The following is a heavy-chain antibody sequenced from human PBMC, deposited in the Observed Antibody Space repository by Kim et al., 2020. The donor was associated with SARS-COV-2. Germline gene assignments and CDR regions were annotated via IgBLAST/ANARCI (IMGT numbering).Heavy chain of an antibody. V-gene: IGHV7-4-1*02. Sequence: ASVKVSCKASGYTFTSYAMNWVRQAPGQGLEWMGWINTNTGNPTYAQGFTGRFVFSLDTSVSTAYLQISSLKAEDTAVYYCARVSPGRFLNIVVVPATAWFAPWGQGTLVTVSS. D-gene: IGHD2-2*01. CDR3: ARVSPGRFLNIVVVPATAWFAP. CDR2: INTNTGNP. CDR1: GYTFTSYA. J-gene: IGHJ5*02.